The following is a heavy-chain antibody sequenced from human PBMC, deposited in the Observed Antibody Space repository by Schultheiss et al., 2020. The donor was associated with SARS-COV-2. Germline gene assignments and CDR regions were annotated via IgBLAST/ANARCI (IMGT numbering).Heavy chain of an antibody. V-gene: IGHV3-33*08. CDR3: ARDRGYYYDSSGYYSISVLGWNYYYYYGMDV. CDR1: AFTSSDYY. Sequence: GGSLRLSCVASAFTSSDYYMSWIRQAPGKGLEWVAVIWYDGSNKYYADSVKGRFTISRDNSKNTLYLQMNSLRAEDTAVYYCARDRGYYYDSSGYYSISVLGWNYYYYYGMDVWGQGTTVTVSS. D-gene: IGHD3-22*01. J-gene: IGHJ6*02. CDR2: IWYDGSNK.